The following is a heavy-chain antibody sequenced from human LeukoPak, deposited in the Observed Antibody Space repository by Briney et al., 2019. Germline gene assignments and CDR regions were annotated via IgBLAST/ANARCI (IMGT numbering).Heavy chain of an antibody. D-gene: IGHD3-3*02. V-gene: IGHV3-53*01. CDR1: GLTLSTYY. CDR3: ARVGDHFHWNLDL. J-gene: IGHJ2*01. CDR2: IYSGGTT. Sequence: GGSLRLSCAASGLTLSTYYMNWVRQAPGKGLEWVSIIYSGGTTYYADSVKGRFTISRDTSKNTLSLQMNSLRAEDTAVYFCARVGDHFHWNLDLWGRGTLVTVSS.